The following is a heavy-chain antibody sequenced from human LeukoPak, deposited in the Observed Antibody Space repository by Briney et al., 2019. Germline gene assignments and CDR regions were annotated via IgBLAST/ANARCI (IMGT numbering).Heavy chain of an antibody. V-gene: IGHV4-59*02. CDR3: ATLVYCGSQYYMDA. J-gene: IGHJ5*01. D-gene: IGHD2/OR15-2a*01. CDR2: FLYSGTT. Sequence: SETLSLTRAVSNGSAKNYFASWIRQPPGRGLEWIGNFLYSGTTTYRASLDSRLIISVDSSKNTVSLRLFSVTAADTAVYYCATLVYCGSQYYMDAWGQGTLVTVSS. CDR1: NGSAKNYF.